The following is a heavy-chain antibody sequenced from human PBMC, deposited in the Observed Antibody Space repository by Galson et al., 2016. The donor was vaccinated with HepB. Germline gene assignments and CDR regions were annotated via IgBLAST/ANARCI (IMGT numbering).Heavy chain of an antibody. CDR3: ARAHMITFGGVIAPRWFDP. CDR2: ILYNGST. D-gene: IGHD3-16*02. CDR1: GDSINIGSDY. Sequence: TLSLTCTVSGDSINIGSDYWTWIRQHPGKGLEWVGYILYNGSTYYSPSLKSRVTISVDTSKNQFSLKLTSVTAADTAVYYCARAHMITFGGVIAPRWFDPWGQGTLVTVSS. V-gene: IGHV4-31*03. J-gene: IGHJ5*02.